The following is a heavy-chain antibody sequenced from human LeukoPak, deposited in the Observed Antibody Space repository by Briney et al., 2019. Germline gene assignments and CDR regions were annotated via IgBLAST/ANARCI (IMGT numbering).Heavy chain of an antibody. D-gene: IGHD5-24*01. V-gene: IGHV4-34*01. CDR2: INHSGST. J-gene: IGHJ4*02. CDR1: GGSFSGYY. Sequence: SETLSLTCAGYGGSFSGYYWSWIRQPPGKGLEWIGEINHSGSTNYNPSLKSRVTISVDTSKNQFSLKLSSVTAADTAVYYCARLRDGYNSVTDYWGQGTLVTVSS. CDR3: ARLRDGYNSVTDY.